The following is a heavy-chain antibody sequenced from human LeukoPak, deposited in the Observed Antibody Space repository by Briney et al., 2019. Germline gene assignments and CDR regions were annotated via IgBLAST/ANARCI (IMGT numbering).Heavy chain of an antibody. D-gene: IGHD3-16*01. CDR3: ARNQQLGGHSYYYYGMDV. Sequence: GGSLRLSCVGSGFTSIAYALTWARQAPGKGLEWVSGISGGGVTTYYADSVKGRFTISRDNSKNTLYLQMNSLRADDTALYYCARNQQLGGHSYYYYGMDVWGQGTTVTVSS. CDR2: ISGGGVTT. CDR1: GFTSIAYA. J-gene: IGHJ6*02. V-gene: IGHV3-23*01.